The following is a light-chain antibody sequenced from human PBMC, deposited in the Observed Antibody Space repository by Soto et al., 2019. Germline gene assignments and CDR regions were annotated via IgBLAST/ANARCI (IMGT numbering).Light chain of an antibody. CDR2: XAS. CDR3: KQRSKWHRWLT. J-gene: IGKJ4*01. V-gene: IGKV3-11*01. Sequence: EISLPESPAIXFCPMRERVNFFFRVSQSVSSYLAWYQKKPGKANRXLXXXASKRDNGIPDRLRGRGSGTDFTLTISRRETEDFAVYYWKQRSKWHRWLTFGWGTKVDI. CDR1: QSVSSY.